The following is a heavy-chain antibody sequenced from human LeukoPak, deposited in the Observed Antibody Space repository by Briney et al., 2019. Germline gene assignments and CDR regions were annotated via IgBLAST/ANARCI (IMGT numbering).Heavy chain of an antibody. CDR2: IYYSGST. Sequence: PSETLSLTCTVSGGSISSSSYYWGWIRQPPGKGLEWIVSIYYSGSTNYNPSLKSRVTISVDTSKNQFSLKLSSVTAADTAVYYCARGSSNYDILTGYNPIARYFQHWGQGTLVTVSS. CDR3: ARGSSNYDILTGYNPIARYFQH. CDR1: GGSISSSSYY. J-gene: IGHJ1*01. V-gene: IGHV4-39*07. D-gene: IGHD3-9*01.